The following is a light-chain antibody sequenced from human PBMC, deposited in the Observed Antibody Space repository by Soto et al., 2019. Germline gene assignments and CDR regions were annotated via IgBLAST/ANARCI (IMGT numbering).Light chain of an antibody. J-gene: IGLJ2*01. CDR3: QSYDADFVI. V-gene: IGLV2-8*01. CDR2: EIN. CDR1: SSDVGAYDY. Sequence: QSALTQPPSASGSPGQSVTISCTGTSSDVGAYDYVSWYQQHPGKAPKLMIYEINKRPSGVPDRFSGSKSGNTASLTVSGLQAEDEADYYCQSYDADFVIFGGGTKVTVL.